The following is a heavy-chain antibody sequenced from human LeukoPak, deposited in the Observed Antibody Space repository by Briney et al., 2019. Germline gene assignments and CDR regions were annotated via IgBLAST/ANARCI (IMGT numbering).Heavy chain of an antibody. CDR3: ARDRHYDFWSGYYTPFNS. Sequence: LRLSXTASGFTFSNYWMSWVRQAPGKGLEWVANMKQDGSEQYYVDSMKGRFTISRDNAKNSLYLQINSLRAEDTAVYYCARDRHYDFWSGYYTPFNSWGQGTLVTVSS. CDR1: GFTFSNYW. V-gene: IGHV3-7*03. J-gene: IGHJ4*02. CDR2: MKQDGSEQ. D-gene: IGHD3-3*01.